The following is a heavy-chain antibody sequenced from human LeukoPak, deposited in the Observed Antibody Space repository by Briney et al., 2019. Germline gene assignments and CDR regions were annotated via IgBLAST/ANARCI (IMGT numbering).Heavy chain of an antibody. J-gene: IGHJ3*02. Sequence: TGGSLRLSCAASGFTVSSNYMSWVRQAPGKGLEWVSVIYSGGRTNYADSVKGRFTISRDNSKNTLYLQMNSLRAEDTAVYYCARDTGIDAFDIWGQGTMVTVSS. D-gene: IGHD7-27*01. CDR3: ARDTGIDAFDI. CDR1: GFTVSSNY. V-gene: IGHV3-53*01. CDR2: IYSGGRT.